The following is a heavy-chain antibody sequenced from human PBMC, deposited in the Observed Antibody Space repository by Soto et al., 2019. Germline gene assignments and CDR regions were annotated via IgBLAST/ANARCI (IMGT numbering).Heavy chain of an antibody. D-gene: IGHD4-17*01. CDR3: ARGTTVETVNY. CDR2: ISAYNGNT. J-gene: IGHJ4*02. CDR1: GYTFTSYG. V-gene: IGHV1-18*01. Sequence: QVQLVQSGAEVKKPGASVKVSCKASGYTFTSYGFNWVRQAPGQGLEWMGWISAYNGNTNYAQKLQGRVTMTTDTSTRTAYMELRSLRSDVTAVYYCARGTTVETVNYWGQGTLVTVSS.